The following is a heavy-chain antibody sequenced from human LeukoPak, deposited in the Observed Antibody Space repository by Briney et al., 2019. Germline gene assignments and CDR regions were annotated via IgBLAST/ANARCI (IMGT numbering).Heavy chain of an antibody. CDR2: ISSSSTTI. D-gene: IGHD1-26*01. J-gene: IGHJ4*02. CDR1: GFTFSSYS. CDR3: ARMYSGTYIGY. Sequence: GGSLRLSCAASGFTFSSYSMNWVRQAPGKGLECVSYISSSSTTIYYADSVKGRFTISRDNAKNSLYLQMNSLRAEDTAVYYCARMYSGTYIGYWGQGTLVTVSS. V-gene: IGHV3-48*01.